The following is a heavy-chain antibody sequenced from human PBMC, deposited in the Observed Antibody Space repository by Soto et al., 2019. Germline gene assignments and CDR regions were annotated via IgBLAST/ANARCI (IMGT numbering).Heavy chain of an antibody. CDR2: ISYDGSNK. CDR3: ARDSGLGIGFDY. D-gene: IGHD7-27*01. J-gene: IGHJ4*02. CDR1: GFTFSSYA. V-gene: IGHV3-30*09. Sequence: QVQLVESGGGVVQPGRSLRLSCAASGFTFSSYAMHWVRQAPGKGLEWVTVISYDGSNKYYADSVKGRFAISRDNSKNTLYLQMNSLRAEDTAVYYCARDSGLGIGFDYWGQGTLVTVSS.